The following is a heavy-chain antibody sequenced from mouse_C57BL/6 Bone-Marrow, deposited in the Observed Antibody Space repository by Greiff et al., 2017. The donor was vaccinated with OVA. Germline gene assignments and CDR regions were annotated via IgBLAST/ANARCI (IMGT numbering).Heavy chain of an antibody. CDR2: ISSGGSYT. V-gene: IGHV5-6*01. D-gene: IGHD2-4*01. CDR3: GRRGYDYLYYFDY. J-gene: IGHJ2*01. Sequence: VQLKESGGDLVKPGGSLKLSCAASGFTFSSYGMSWVRQTPDKRLEWVATISSGGSYTYYPDSAKGRFTISRDNAKNTLYLQMSSLKSEDTAMYYCGRRGYDYLYYFDYWGQGTTLTVSS. CDR1: GFTFSSYG.